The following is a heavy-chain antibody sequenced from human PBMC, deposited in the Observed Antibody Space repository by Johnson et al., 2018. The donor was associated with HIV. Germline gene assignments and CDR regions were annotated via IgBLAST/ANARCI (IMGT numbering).Heavy chain of an antibody. Sequence: QVQLVESGGGVVQPGRSLRLSCAASGFTFSSYGMHWVRQAPGKGLEWVAFIRYDGSNKYYADSVKGRFTIYRDNSKNTLYLQMNSLRAEDTAVFYCARACRDGYTCDVFDIWGQGTMVTVSS. CDR2: IRYDGSNK. J-gene: IGHJ3*02. CDR3: ARACRDGYTCDVFDI. V-gene: IGHV3-33*01. CDR1: GFTFSSYG. D-gene: IGHD5-24*01.